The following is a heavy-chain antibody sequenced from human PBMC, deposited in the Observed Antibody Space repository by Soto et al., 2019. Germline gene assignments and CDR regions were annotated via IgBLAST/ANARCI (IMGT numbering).Heavy chain of an antibody. CDR2: IDWDDDK. V-gene: IGHV2-70*01. CDR1: GFSLSTSGMC. Sequence: SGPTLVNPTQTLTLTCTFSGFSLSTSGMCVSRIRQPPGKALEWLALIDWDDDKYYSTSLKTRLTISKDTSKNQVVLTMTNMDPVDTATYYCERRMATSTAFDYWGQGTLVTVSS. CDR3: ERRMATSTAFDY. D-gene: IGHD5-12*01. J-gene: IGHJ4*02.